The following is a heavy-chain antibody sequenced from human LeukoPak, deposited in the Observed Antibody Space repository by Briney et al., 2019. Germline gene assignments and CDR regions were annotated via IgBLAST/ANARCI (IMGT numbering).Heavy chain of an antibody. D-gene: IGHD3-10*01. CDR3: AKCVSGTYASDY. V-gene: IGHV3-30*18. CDR2: VSFNGSKK. Sequence: PGGSLRLSCAASGFTFSSYGMHWVRQAPGKGLEWVAVVSFNGSKKYYADSVQGRFTISRDNSKNTLYLQMNSLRVDDTAVYYCAKCVSGTYASDYWGQGTLVTVSS. J-gene: IGHJ4*02. CDR1: GFTFSSYG.